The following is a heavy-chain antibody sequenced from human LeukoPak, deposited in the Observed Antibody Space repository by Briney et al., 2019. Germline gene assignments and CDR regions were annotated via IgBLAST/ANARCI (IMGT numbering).Heavy chain of an antibody. CDR2: TYYRSKWYN. V-gene: IGHV6-1*01. D-gene: IGHD3-10*01. J-gene: IGHJ4*02. Sequence: SQTLSLTCAISGDSVSSNSAAWNWIRQSPSRGLEWLGRTYYRSKWYNDYAVSVKSRITINPDTSKNQFSLQLNSVTPDDTAVYYCASSSRYYYGSGSYDYWGQGTLVTVSS. CDR3: ASSSRYYYGSGSYDY. CDR1: GDSVSSNSAA.